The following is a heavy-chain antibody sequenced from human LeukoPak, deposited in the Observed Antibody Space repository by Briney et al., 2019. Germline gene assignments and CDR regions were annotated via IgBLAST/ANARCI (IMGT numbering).Heavy chain of an antibody. CDR3: TTDRYYDNSELQFQH. J-gene: IGHJ1*01. CDR1: GFTLNNAW. V-gene: IGHV3-15*01. D-gene: IGHD3-22*01. Sequence: GGSLRLSCAASGFTLNNAWMSWVRQAPGKGLEWLGRIKRETGGGTIDYAAPVKGRFTISRDDSRNTPYLQMDSLKIEDTAVYYCTTDRYYDNSELQFQHWGQGTLVTVSS. CDR2: IKRETGGGTI.